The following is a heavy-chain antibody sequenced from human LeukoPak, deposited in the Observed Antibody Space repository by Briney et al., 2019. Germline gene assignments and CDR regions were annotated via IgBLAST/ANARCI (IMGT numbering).Heavy chain of an antibody. V-gene: IGHV4-4*07. Sequence: PSETLSLTCTVSGGSISSNYWSWIRQPARRGLQWIGRIYTSGSTNYNPSLKSRVTMSVDTSKNQFSLKLSSVTAADTAVYYCARTDRYNWYDLWGQGTLVTVSS. J-gene: IGHJ5*02. CDR1: GGSISSNY. CDR2: IYTSGST. CDR3: ARTDRYNWYDL.